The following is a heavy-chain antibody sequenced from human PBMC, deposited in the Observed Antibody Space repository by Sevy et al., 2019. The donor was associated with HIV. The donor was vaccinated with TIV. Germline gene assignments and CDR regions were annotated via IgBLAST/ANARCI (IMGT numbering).Heavy chain of an antibody. J-gene: IGHJ5*02. CDR1: GGSISSYY. CDR2: IYYSGST. Sequence: SETLSLTCTVSGGSISSYYWSWIRQPPGKGLEWIGYIYYSGSTNYNPSLKSRVTISVDTSKNQFSLKLSSVTAPDTAVYYCARSSRPAIRFGEEDWFDPWGQGTLVTVSS. D-gene: IGHD3-10*01. CDR3: ARSSRPAIRFGEEDWFDP. V-gene: IGHV4-59*01.